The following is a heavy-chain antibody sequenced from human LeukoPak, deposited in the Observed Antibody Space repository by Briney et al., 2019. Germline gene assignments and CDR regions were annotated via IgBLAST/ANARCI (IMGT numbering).Heavy chain of an antibody. CDR1: GFTFSNYA. V-gene: IGHV3-23*01. Sequence: PGGSLRLSCAPSGFTFSNYAMSWVRQAPGKGLEWVSSISNSGGSTYYADPVKGRFTISRDNSKNTLYMQMNSLGGEDTALYYCARYCGAASCYSGFDYWGQGTLVTVAS. CDR2: ISNSGGST. CDR3: ARYCGAASCYSGFDY. J-gene: IGHJ4*02. D-gene: IGHD2-15*01.